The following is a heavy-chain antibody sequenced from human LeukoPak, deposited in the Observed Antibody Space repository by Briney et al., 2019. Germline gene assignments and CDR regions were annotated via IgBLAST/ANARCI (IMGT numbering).Heavy chain of an antibody. J-gene: IGHJ4*02. V-gene: IGHV1-24*01. CDR1: GYTLTELS. D-gene: IGHD1-26*01. CDR3: ARDPPSGTAALYYFDY. CDR2: FDPEDGET. Sequence: ASVKVSCKVSGYTLTELSMHWVRQAPGKGLEWMGGFDPEDGETIYAQKFQGRVTITRDTSAGTAYMELSSLRSEDTAVYYCARDPPSGTAALYYFDYWGQGTLVTVSS.